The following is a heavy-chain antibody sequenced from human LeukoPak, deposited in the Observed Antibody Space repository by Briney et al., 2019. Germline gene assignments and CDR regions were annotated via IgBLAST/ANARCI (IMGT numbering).Heavy chain of an antibody. D-gene: IGHD6-19*01. CDR3: ARRGRVAGTLGDY. V-gene: IGHV3-21*01. CDR2: ISSSSSYI. J-gene: IGHJ4*02. Sequence: PGGSLRLSCAASGLTFSSYSMNWVRQAPGKGLEWVSSISSSSSYIYYADSVKGRFTISRDNAKNSLYLQMNSLRAEDTAVYYCARRGRVAGTLGDYWGQGTLVTVSS. CDR1: GLTFSSYS.